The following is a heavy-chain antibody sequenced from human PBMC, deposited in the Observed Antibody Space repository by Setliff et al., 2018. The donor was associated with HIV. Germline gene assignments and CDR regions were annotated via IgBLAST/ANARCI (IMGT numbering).Heavy chain of an antibody. V-gene: IGHV4-61*02. Sequence: LSLTCTVSDSGTYYWSWIRQPAGKGLGWIGRVSSRGDTNYNPSLKSRVTMSVDTSKNQFSLKLTSVTASDTAVYYCARAAAGNTGPFDLWGQGSPVTVSS. CDR1: DSGTYY. CDR2: VSSRGDT. D-gene: IGHD4-17*01. CDR3: ARAAAGNTGPFDL. J-gene: IGHJ4*02.